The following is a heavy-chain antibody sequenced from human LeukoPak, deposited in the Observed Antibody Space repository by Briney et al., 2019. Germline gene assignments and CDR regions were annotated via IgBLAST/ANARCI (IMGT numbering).Heavy chain of an antibody. CDR3: ARVGSGSYRGSDAFDI. D-gene: IGHD1-26*01. CDR1: GYTFTTYG. Sequence: ASVKVSCKASGYTFTTYGISWVRQAPGQGLEWMGWISAKSGNTNYAQKYEGRVTMTTDTSTSTAYMELRSLRSDDTAVYYCARVGSGSYRGSDAFDIWGQGTMVTVSS. J-gene: IGHJ3*02. CDR2: ISAKSGNT. V-gene: IGHV1-18*01.